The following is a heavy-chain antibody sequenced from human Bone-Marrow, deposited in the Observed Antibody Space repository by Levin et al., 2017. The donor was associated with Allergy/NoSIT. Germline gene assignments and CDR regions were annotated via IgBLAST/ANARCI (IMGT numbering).Heavy chain of an antibody. CDR1: GYSFNSYS. J-gene: IGHJ4*02. V-gene: IGHV5-51*07. Sequence: GESLKISCQGSGYSFNSYSIVWVHQLPWKGLEWMGSIGPHNSDTRYNPSLEGQVTFSADRSITTAYLHWSSLKASDTAVYFCARLLRSYYYLDYWGPGTLVTVSS. CDR3: ARLLRSYYYLDY. CDR2: IGPHNSDT. D-gene: IGHD3-10*01.